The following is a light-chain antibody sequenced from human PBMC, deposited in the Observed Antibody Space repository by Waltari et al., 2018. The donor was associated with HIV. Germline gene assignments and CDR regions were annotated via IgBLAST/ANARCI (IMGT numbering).Light chain of an antibody. CDR1: QTINRY. CDR2: AAF. V-gene: IGKV1-39*01. CDR3: QQSYSTPHT. Sequence: DIQVTQSPASLSASVGDRVTITCRASQTINRYLNWYQHKPGKAPKLIIYAAFTLQDGVPSRFSGSGSGSDFTLTISELQPEDFAAYYCQQSYSTPHTFGQGTKVEV. J-gene: IGKJ1*01.